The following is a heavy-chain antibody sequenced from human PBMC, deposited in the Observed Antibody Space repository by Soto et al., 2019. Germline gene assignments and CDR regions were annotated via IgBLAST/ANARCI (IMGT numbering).Heavy chain of an antibody. CDR1: GYNFAGYW. D-gene: IGHD3-3*01. Sequence: LKISCKGSGYNFAGYWIAWVRQMPGKGLELMGIIYPSDSDTRYRPSFQGQVTISADKSISSAYLQWSSLRASDTAMYYCARGGVSTRTFDYWGQGTPVTVSS. V-gene: IGHV5-51*01. CDR2: IYPSDSDT. CDR3: ARGGVSTRTFDY. J-gene: IGHJ4*02.